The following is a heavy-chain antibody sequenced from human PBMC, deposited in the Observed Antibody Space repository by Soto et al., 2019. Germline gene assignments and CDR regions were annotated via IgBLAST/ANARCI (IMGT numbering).Heavy chain of an antibody. CDR2: ISSSGTGI. Sequence: GGSLRLSCAASGFTFRDYYMTWIHQAPGKGLAWVSYISSSGTGIYYADSVKGRFTISRDNAKNSLYLQMSSLSAEDTAVFYCARAYSDGFEIWGQGTMVTVSS. CDR3: ARAYSDGFEI. V-gene: IGHV3-11*01. D-gene: IGHD2-15*01. J-gene: IGHJ3*02. CDR1: GFTFRDYY.